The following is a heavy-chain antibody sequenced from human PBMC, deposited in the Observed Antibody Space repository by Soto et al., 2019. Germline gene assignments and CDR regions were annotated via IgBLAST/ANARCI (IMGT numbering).Heavy chain of an antibody. Sequence: GGSLRLSCAASGCTFSSYAMHWVSQAPGKGLEWVAVISYDGSNKYYADSVKGRFTISRDNSKNTLYLQMNSLRAEDTAVYYCAREGQRGRLDYWGQRTLVTVSS. V-gene: IGHV3-30-3*01. CDR3: AREGQRGRLDY. D-gene: IGHD3-16*01. CDR2: ISYDGSNK. CDR1: GCTFSSYA. J-gene: IGHJ4*02.